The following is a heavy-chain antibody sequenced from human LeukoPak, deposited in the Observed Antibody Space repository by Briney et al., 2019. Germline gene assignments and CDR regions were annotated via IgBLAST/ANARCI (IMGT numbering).Heavy chain of an antibody. CDR1: GFTFSNYG. D-gene: IGHD3-22*01. V-gene: IGHV3-30*19. CDR3: ARAYDSSAYRTNWFDP. J-gene: IGHJ5*02. CDR2: ISYDGSNE. Sequence: GGSLRLSCAASGFTFSNYGMHWVRQAPGKGLEWVAVISYDGSNEYYADSVKGRFTISRDNSKNTLYLQMNSLRAEDTAMYYCARAYDSSAYRTNWFDPWGQGTLVTVSS.